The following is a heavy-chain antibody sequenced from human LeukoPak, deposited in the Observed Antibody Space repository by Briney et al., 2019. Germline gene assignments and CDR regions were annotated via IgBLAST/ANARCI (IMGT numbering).Heavy chain of an antibody. CDR1: GSNFVDYW. V-gene: IGHV5-51*01. D-gene: IGHD3/OR15-3a*01. J-gene: IGHJ4*02. CDR2: IYPGDSDT. Sequence: GESLKISCKDSGSNFVDYWIGWVRQVPGRGLEWMGIIYPGDSDTRYSPSFQGQVTISADKSISTAYLQWSSLKASDTAMYYCARLGLGSGYYFDYWGQGTLVTVSS. CDR3: ARLGLGSGYYFDY.